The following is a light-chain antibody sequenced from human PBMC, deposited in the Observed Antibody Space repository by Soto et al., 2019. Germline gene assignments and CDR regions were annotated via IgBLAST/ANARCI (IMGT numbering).Light chain of an antibody. Sequence: QSALAQPRSLSGSPGQSVTISCTGTSGDVGDYNYVSWYRQYPGKAPTLLIYEVRRRPSGVPDRFSGSKSGNTASLTISGLHDEDDADYYCCSYEGNLLYVFGTGTKLTVL. J-gene: IGLJ1*01. CDR2: EVR. V-gene: IGLV2-11*01. CDR1: SGDVGDYNY. CDR3: CSYEGNLLYV.